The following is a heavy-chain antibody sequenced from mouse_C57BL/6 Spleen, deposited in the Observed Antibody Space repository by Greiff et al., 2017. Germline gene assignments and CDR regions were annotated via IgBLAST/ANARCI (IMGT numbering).Heavy chain of an antibody. V-gene: IGHV1-82*01. Sequence: QVQLQQSGPELVKPGASVKISCKASGYAFSSSWMNWVKQRPGKGLEWIGRIYPGDGDTNYNGKFKGQATLTADKSSSTAYMQLSSLTSEDSAVYICARDWGSSYAMDYWGKGTSVTVSS. CDR3: ARDWGSSYAMDY. D-gene: IGHD1-1*01. CDR1: GYAFSSSW. J-gene: IGHJ4*01. CDR2: IYPGDGDT.